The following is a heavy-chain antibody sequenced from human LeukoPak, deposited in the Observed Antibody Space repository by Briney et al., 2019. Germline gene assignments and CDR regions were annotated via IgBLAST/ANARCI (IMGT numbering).Heavy chain of an antibody. Sequence: GGSLKLSCAASGITFDGSPIHWVRQASGKGLEWVGRIRSKTNNYATGYAASVKGRFLISRDDSKKMSYLQMNSLKTEDTAVYYCQAYYYYYMDVWGKGTTVTVS. CDR3: QAYYYYYMDV. CDR1: GITFDGSP. CDR2: IRSKTNNYAT. V-gene: IGHV3-73*01. J-gene: IGHJ6*03.